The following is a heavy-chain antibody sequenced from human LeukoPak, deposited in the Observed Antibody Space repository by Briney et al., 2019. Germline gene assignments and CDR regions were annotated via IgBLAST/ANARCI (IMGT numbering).Heavy chain of an antibody. V-gene: IGHV4-59*01. CDR1: GGSISSYY. J-gene: IGHJ3*02. CDR2: IYNRGST. CDR3: AREGYYDSSGYYNHDAFDI. Sequence: SETLSLTCTVSGGSISSYYWSWIRQPPGKGLEWIGYIYNRGSTNYNPSLKSRVTISVDTSKNQCSLKLSSVTAADTAVYYCAREGYYDSSGYYNHDAFDIWGQGTMVTVSS. D-gene: IGHD3-22*01.